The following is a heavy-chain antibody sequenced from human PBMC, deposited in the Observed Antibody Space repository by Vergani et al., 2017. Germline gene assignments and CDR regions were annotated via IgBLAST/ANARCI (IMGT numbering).Heavy chain of an antibody. CDR3: AREYSSTSGRAFDF. J-gene: IGHJ3*01. CDR1: GFTFSSYA. D-gene: IGHD2-2*01. Sequence: EVQLVESGGGLVQPGGSLRLSCAASGFTFSSYAMSWVRQAPGKGLEWVSAISGSGGSTYYADSVKGRFTISRDSAKNSLYLQMDSLRAEDTAVYYCAREYSSTSGRAFDFWGQGTKVTVSS. CDR2: ISGSGGST. V-gene: IGHV3-23*04.